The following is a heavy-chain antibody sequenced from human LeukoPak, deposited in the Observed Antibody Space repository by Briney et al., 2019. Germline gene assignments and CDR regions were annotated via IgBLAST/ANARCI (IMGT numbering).Heavy chain of an antibody. D-gene: IGHD2-21*01. J-gene: IGHJ3*02. CDR3: ATAILYAFDI. Sequence: SETLSLTCTVSGGSISSYYWSWIRQPPGKGLEWIGYIYYSGSTNYNPSLKSRVTISVDTSKNQFSLKLSSVTAADTAVYYCATAILYAFDIWGQGTMVTVSS. CDR1: GGSISSYY. V-gene: IGHV4-59*08. CDR2: IYYSGST.